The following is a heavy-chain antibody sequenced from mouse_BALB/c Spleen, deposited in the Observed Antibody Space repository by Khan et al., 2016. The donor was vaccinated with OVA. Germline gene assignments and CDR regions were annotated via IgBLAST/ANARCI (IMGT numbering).Heavy chain of an antibody. CDR2: IWSGGST. CDR3: AKNYDYDEGLAY. J-gene: IGHJ3*01. Sequence: VQLQQSGPGLVQPSQSLSITCTVSGFSLTTYGVHWVRQSPGKGLEWLGVIWSGGSTVHNAAFISRLSISQDNSKSQVFFKMNSLQDNDTARYYCAKNYDYDEGLAYWGQGTLVTVSA. CDR1: GFSLTTYG. V-gene: IGHV2-2*02. D-gene: IGHD2-4*01.